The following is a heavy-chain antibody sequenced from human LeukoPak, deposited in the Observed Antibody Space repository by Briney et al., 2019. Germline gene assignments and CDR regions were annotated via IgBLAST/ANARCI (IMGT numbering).Heavy chain of an antibody. CDR2: INPNSGGT. CDR1: GYTFTSYY. Sequence: ASVKVSCKASGYTFTSYYMHWVRQAPGQGLEWMGWINPNSGGTNYAQKFQGRVTMTRDTSISTAYMELSRLRSDDTAVYYCARTSYYYDSRGSAFDIWGQGTMVTVSS. CDR3: ARTSYYYDSRGSAFDI. V-gene: IGHV1-2*02. J-gene: IGHJ3*02. D-gene: IGHD3-22*01.